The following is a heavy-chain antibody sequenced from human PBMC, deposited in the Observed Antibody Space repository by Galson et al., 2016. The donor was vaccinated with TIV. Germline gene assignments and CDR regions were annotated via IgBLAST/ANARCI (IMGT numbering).Heavy chain of an antibody. V-gene: IGHV4-4*02. Sequence: LSLTLDVSGGSISCNMWWSRGVHPSVKAVFFCGEIDHSGTTKYNPSIKSRVTISVDKSKKQFSLKMTSVTAADTATYYCASLYYDALTGPVDYDYGMDVWGQGTT. CDR1: GGSISCNMW. CDR2: IDHSGTT. J-gene: IGHJ6*02. D-gene: IGHD3-9*01. CDR3: ASLYYDALTGPVDYDYGMDV.